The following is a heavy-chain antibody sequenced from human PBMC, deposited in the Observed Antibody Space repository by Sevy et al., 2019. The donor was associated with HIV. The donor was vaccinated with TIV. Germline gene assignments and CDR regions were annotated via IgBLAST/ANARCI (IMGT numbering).Heavy chain of an antibody. D-gene: IGHD6-19*01. CDR3: ARDQTGYSRGWSHYMDV. CDR2: INWNGGST. Sequence: GGSLRLSCAASGFTFDDYGMSWVRQAPGKGLEWVSGINWNGGSTGYADSVKGRFTISRDNAKNSLYLQMNSLRAEDTALYYCARDQTGYSRGWSHYMDVWGKWTTVTVSS. J-gene: IGHJ6*03. CDR1: GFTFDDYG. V-gene: IGHV3-20*04.